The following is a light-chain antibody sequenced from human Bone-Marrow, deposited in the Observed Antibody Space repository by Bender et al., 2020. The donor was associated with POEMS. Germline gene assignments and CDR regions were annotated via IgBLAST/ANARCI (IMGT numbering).Light chain of an antibody. V-gene: IGLV1-36*01. CDR1: SSNIGNHG. Sequence: QSVVTQPPSLSEAPRQSVTISCSGSSSNIGNHGVNWYQQLPGETPKLLIYYDDLLTPGVSDRFSAPKSGTSASRAIGGLQSEDEGDYYCAAWDDTLTGRVVFGGGTKVTVL. CDR3: AAWDDTLTGRVV. J-gene: IGLJ2*01. CDR2: YDD.